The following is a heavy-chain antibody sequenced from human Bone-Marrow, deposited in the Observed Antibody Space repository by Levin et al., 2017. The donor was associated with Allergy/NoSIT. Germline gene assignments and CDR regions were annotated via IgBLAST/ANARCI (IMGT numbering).Heavy chain of an antibody. CDR2: SSAYNGRT. D-gene: IGHD2-15*01. CDR3: ARENYDSSGQRLHFHS. Sequence: ASVKVSCKASGYTFTSYVISWVRQVPGQGLEWMGWSSAYNGRTKYVQNFEDRVNMTTDRSTSTAYMELRSLGSGDTAVYYCARENYDSSGQRLHFHSWSQVTLVTVSS. CDR1: GYTFTSYV. V-gene: IGHV1-18*01. J-gene: IGHJ4*02.